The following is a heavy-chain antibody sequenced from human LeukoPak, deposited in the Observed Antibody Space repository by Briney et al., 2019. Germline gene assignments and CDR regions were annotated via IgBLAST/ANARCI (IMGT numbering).Heavy chain of an antibody. CDR2: ISDCGGST. V-gene: IGHV3-23*01. D-gene: IGHD6-19*01. CDR3: AKLISAVAGDDY. CDR1: GFTFSTYA. Sequence: PGGSLRLSCAASGFTFSTYAVSWLRQARGEGREWVSAISDCGGSTYYAVCVEGRLTIPRDHSKNPLYLQMNSLRVEDTAVYYCAKLISAVAGDDYWGQGTLVTVSS. J-gene: IGHJ4*02.